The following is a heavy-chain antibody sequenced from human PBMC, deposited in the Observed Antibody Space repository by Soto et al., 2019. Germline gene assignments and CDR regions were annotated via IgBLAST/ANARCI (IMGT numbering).Heavy chain of an antibody. D-gene: IGHD3-22*01. J-gene: IGHJ3*02. Sequence: GGSLRLSCAASGFTFSSYAMHWVRQAPGKGLEWVAVISYDGSNKYYADSVKGRFTISRDNSKNTLYLQMNSLRAEDTAVYYCARDPEPQTNYYDSSVDGNDAFDIWGQGTMVTVSS. CDR2: ISYDGSNK. CDR3: ARDPEPQTNYYDSSVDGNDAFDI. V-gene: IGHV3-30-3*01. CDR1: GFTFSSYA.